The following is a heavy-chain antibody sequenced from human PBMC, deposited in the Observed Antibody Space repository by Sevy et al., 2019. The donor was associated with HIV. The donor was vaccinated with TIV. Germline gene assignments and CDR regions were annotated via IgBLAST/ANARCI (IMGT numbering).Heavy chain of an antibody. J-gene: IGHJ4*02. CDR2: ISSSSTYI. D-gene: IGHD3-9*01. CDR1: GFTFSSYG. Sequence: GGSRRLSCAASGFTFSSYGMNWVRQAPGKGLEWVSSISSSSTYIYYADSVKGRFTISRDNAKNSLYLQMNSLRAEDTAVYYCARDHIDDYWGQGTLVTVSS. CDR3: ARDHIDDY. V-gene: IGHV3-21*01.